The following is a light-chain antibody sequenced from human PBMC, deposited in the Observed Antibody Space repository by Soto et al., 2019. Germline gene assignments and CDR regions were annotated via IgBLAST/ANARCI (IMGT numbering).Light chain of an antibody. CDR3: QKYSSVPV. V-gene: IGKV1-27*01. CDR1: QDIRNF. J-gene: IGKJ3*01. Sequence: DIQMTQSPTSLSASVGDRVTITCRASQDIRNFVAWYQQKPGKAPKLLIYAASTLQSGVPSRFSGSGSGTDFTLTINGLQPEDVATYSCQKYSSVPVFGPVTKVEIK. CDR2: AAS.